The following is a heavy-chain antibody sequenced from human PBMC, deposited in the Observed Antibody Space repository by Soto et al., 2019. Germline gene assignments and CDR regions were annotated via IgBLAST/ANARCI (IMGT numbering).Heavy chain of an antibody. Sequence: GGSRRLSGEASGFIFTNFWMHWGRQVPGKGLVWVSRIDTSGSSTSYADSVKGRFTISRDNAKNTVSLQMNSLRAEDKGVYYCAKDRWYFDLWSQGSLVTVSS. CDR3: AKDRWYFDL. CDR2: IDTSGSST. CDR1: GFIFTNFW. J-gene: IGHJ4*02. V-gene: IGHV3-74*01. D-gene: IGHD1-20*01.